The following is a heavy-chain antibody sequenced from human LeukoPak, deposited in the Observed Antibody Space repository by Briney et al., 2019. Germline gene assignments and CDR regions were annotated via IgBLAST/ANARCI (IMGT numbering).Heavy chain of an antibody. V-gene: IGHV5-51*01. CDR2: IYTGDSDT. J-gene: IGHJ5*02. CDR1: GYSFTSYW. D-gene: IGHD3-10*01. Sequence: GESRQISGEGSGYSFTSYWIGWGRQRPGKGGGWMGSIYTGDSDTRYSPSFQGQVTTSADKSIRTAYLQWSSLKASDTAMYYCARGRSPEMVRGVWFDPWGQGTLVTVSS. CDR3: ARGRSPEMVRGVWFDP.